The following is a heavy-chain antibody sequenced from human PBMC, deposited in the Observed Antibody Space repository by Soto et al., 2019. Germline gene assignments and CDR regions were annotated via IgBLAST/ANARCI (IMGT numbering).Heavy chain of an antibody. CDR3: ARLDFRSGYYGGRFDP. D-gene: IGHD3-3*01. CDR1: GDSVNNNDFY. CDR2: IFYSGTT. J-gene: IGHJ5*02. V-gene: IGHV4-39*01. Sequence: QVHLQESGPGLVKPSETLSLTCTVSGDSVNNNDFYWAWIRQPPGKGLEWVVTIFYSGTTYHNPLLKGRVTASVDRSENQFSLKLTSVTASDTAVYYCARLDFRSGYYGGRFDPWGQGTLVTVSS.